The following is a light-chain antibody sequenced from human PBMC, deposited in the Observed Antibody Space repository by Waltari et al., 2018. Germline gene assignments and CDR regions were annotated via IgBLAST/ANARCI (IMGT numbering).Light chain of an antibody. Sequence: EIVMTQSPATLFVSPGERATLSCRASQSISSNLAWYQRKPGQAPRLLMYGASTRATAIPARFSGSGSGTEFALTISSLQSEDSAVYYCQQYQNWPQTFGQGTKLQIK. J-gene: IGKJ2*01. CDR3: QQYQNWPQT. CDR1: QSISSN. CDR2: GAS. V-gene: IGKV3-15*01.